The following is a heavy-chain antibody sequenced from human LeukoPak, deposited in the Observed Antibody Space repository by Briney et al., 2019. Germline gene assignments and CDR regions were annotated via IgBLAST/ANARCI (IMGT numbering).Heavy chain of an antibody. J-gene: IGHJ4*02. CDR2: ISAYNGNT. CDR3: ARGGSGWYWDKYYFDY. Sequence: AAVKVSCKASGYTFTTYGISWVRQAPGQGLEWMGWISAYNGNTNYAQKLQGRVTMTTDTSTSTAYMELRSLRSDDTAVYYCARGGSGWYWDKYYFDYWGQGTLVTVSS. CDR1: GYTFTTYG. V-gene: IGHV1-18*01. D-gene: IGHD6-13*01.